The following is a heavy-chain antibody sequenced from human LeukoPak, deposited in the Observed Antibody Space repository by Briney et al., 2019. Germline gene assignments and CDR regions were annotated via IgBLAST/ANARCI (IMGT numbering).Heavy chain of an antibody. D-gene: IGHD3/OR15-3a*01. CDR1: GGSISSSSYY. J-gene: IGHJ3*02. CDR3: ARRTGFLHAFDI. V-gene: IGHV4-39*01. CDR2: IYYSGST. Sequence: SETLSLTCTVSGGSISSSSYYWGWIRQPPGKGLERIGSIYYSGSTYYNPPLKSRVTISVDTSKNQFSLKLSSVTAADTAVYYCARRTGFLHAFDIWGQGTMVTVSS.